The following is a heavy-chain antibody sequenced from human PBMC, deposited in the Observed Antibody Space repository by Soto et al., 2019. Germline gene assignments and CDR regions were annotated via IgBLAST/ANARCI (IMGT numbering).Heavy chain of an antibody. CDR2: ISGSGGST. Sequence: GGSLRLSCAASGFTFSSYAMSWVRQAPGKGLEWVSAISGSGGSTYYADSVKGRFTISRDNSKNTLYLQMNSLRAEDTAVYYCAKEGSRGSFGSYYYYYGMDVWGQGTTVTVSS. J-gene: IGHJ6*02. CDR1: GFTFSSYA. V-gene: IGHV3-23*01. CDR3: AKEGSRGSFGSYYYYYGMDV. D-gene: IGHD1-26*01.